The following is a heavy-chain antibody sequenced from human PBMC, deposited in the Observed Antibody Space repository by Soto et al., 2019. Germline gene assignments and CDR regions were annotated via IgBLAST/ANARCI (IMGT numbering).Heavy chain of an antibody. CDR1: GFTFSSNA. V-gene: IGHV3-23*01. CDR3: ARDPSTGSADY. CDR2: ISASGGST. J-gene: IGHJ4*02. Sequence: GGSLSLSCAASGFTFSSNARNWARRAPGKGLEWVSTISASGGSTYYTDSVKGRFTISRDNSKNTLSLQMNSLRAEDTAIYYCARDPSTGSADYWGQGTLVTVSS. D-gene: IGHD3-9*01.